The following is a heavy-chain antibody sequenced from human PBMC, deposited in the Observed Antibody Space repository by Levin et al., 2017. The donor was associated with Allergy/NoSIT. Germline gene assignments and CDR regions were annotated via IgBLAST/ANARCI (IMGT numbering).Heavy chain of an antibody. D-gene: IGHD6-19*01. CDR3: AKNGGWYGAGYFDY. Sequence: GESLKISCAASGFTVSSNYMSWVRQAPGKGLEWVSVIYSGGDTFYAESVKGRFTISRDNSKNTLYLQMNSLIAEDTAVYYCAKNGGWYGAGYFDYWVQGTLVTVSS. CDR2: IYSGGDT. CDR1: GFTVSSNY. J-gene: IGHJ4*02. V-gene: IGHV3-66*02.